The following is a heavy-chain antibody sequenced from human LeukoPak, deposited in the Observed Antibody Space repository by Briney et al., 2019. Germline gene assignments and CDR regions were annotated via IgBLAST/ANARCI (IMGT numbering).Heavy chain of an antibody. D-gene: IGHD2-21*02. V-gene: IGHV4-59*01. CDR3: ARGLAYCGGDCHGD. CDR1: GGSIGSYY. Sequence: SETLSLTCTVSGGSIGSYYWSWIRQPPGKGLEWVGYIYYSGSPNYNPSLESRVTISMDTSKNQFSLKLSSVIAADTAVYFCARGLAYCGGDCHGDWGRGTLVTVSS. CDR2: IYYSGSP. J-gene: IGHJ4*02.